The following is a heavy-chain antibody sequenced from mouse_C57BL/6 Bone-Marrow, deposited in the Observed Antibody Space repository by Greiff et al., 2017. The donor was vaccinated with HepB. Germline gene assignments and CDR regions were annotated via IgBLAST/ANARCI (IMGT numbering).Heavy chain of an antibody. J-gene: IGHJ3*01. D-gene: IGHD1-1*01. CDR1: GYTFTDYY. CDR2: IGPGSGST. V-gene: IGHV1-77*01. Sequence: VKLMESGAELVKPGASVKISCKASGYTFTDYYINWVKQRPGQGLEWIGKIGPGSGSTYYNEKFKGKATLTADKYSSTAYMQLSSLTSEDSAVYFCARSVYYYGSSKGFAYGDQGTLVTVSA. CDR3: ARSVYYYGSSKGFAY.